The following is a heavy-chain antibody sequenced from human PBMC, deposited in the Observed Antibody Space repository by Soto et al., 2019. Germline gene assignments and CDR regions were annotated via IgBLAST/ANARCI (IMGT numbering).Heavy chain of an antibody. CDR3: ARGPGYSSSWGYYYYYGMDV. CDR1: GGSFSGYY. V-gene: IGHV4-34*01. CDR2: INHSGST. D-gene: IGHD6-13*01. Sequence: QVQLQQWGAGLLKPSETLSLTCAVYGGSFSGYYWGWIRQPPGKGLEWIGEINHSGSTNYNPSLKSRVTISVDTSKNQFSLKLSSVTAADTAVYYCARGPGYSSSWGYYYYYGMDVWGQGTTVTVSS. J-gene: IGHJ6*02.